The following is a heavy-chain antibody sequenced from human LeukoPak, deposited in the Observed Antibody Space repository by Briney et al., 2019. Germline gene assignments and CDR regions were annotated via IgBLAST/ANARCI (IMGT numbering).Heavy chain of an antibody. CDR2: IYTSGST. V-gene: IGHV4-61*02. CDR1: GGSISSGSYY. CDR3: ARDGAELARSFDY. Sequence: PSQTLSLTCTVSGGSISSGSYYWSWIRQPAGKGLEWIGRIYTSGSTNYNPSLKSRVTISVDTSKNQFSLKLSSVTAADTAVYYCARDGAELARSFDYWGQGTLVTVSS. D-gene: IGHD1-26*01. J-gene: IGHJ4*02.